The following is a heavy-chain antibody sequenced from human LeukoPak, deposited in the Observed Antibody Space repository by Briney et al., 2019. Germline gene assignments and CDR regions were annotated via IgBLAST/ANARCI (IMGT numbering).Heavy chain of an antibody. CDR3: ARFMYYYDSSGSHRYFDY. D-gene: IGHD3-22*01. CDR1: GGSISSYY. Sequence: ETLSLTCTVSGGSISSYYWSWIRQPPGKGLEWVSSISSSSSYIYYADSVKGRFTISRDNAKNSLYLQMNSLRAEDTAVYYCARFMYYYDSSGSHRYFDYWGQGTLVTVSS. CDR2: ISSSSSYI. J-gene: IGHJ4*02. V-gene: IGHV3-21*01.